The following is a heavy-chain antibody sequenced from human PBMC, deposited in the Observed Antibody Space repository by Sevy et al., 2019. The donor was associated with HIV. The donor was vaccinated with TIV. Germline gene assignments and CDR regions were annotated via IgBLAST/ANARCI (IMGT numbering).Heavy chain of an antibody. J-gene: IGHJ4*02. D-gene: IGHD4-17*01. V-gene: IGHV3-33*01. CDR2: IWYDGTNK. Sequence: GGSLRLSCAASGFTFSTYDMHWVRQAPGKGLEWVALIWYDGTNKYYADSVKGRFTISRDIAKNTLHLQMNSLRAEDTAVYYCARDLEFYDYGDYGPAFNPDYWGRGTLVTVSS. CDR3: ARDLEFYDYGDYGPAFNPDY. CDR1: GFTFSTYD.